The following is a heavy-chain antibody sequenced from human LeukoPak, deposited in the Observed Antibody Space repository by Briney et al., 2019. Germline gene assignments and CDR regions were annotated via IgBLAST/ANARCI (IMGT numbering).Heavy chain of an antibody. CDR1: GFTFSSYW. CDR2: TNQDGSEK. Sequence: GGSLRLSCAASGFTFSSYWSWVRQAPGKGLEWVANTNQDGSEKYYVDSVKGRFTISRDNAKNSLYLQMSSLRVEDTAIYYCARRGSGSAFDVWGQGTMVTVSS. V-gene: IGHV3-7*01. D-gene: IGHD6-25*01. J-gene: IGHJ3*01. CDR3: ARRGSGSAFDV.